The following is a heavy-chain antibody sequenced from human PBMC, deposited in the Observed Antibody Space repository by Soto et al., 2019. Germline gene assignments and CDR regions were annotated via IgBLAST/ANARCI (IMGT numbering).Heavy chain of an antibody. V-gene: IGHV5-51*07. CDR3: ARLASSSGWFGDGYYYHGMDV. D-gene: IGHD6-19*01. J-gene: IGHJ6*02. CDR2: IYPGDSDT. Sequence: RPSQKISCKGSGYSFTNYWIGSVHQMPGKGLEWMGIIYPGDSDTRYSPSFQGQVTISADKSISTAYLQWSSLKASDTAMYYCARLASSSGWFGDGYYYHGMDVWGQGTTVTVSS. CDR1: GYSFTNYW.